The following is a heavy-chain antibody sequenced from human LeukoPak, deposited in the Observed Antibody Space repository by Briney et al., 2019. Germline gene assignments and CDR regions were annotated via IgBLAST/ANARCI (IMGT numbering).Heavy chain of an antibody. CDR3: ARLRDRVLFDY. CDR2: IYTSGST. V-gene: IGHV4-61*02. CDR1: GGSISSGNYY. Sequence: PSQTLSLTCTVSGGSISSGNYYWSWIRQPAGKGLEWIGRIYTSGSTNYNPSLKSRVTISVDTSKNQFSLKLSSVTAADTAVCYCARLRDRVLFDYWGQGTLVPVSP. J-gene: IGHJ4*02. D-gene: IGHD5-12*01.